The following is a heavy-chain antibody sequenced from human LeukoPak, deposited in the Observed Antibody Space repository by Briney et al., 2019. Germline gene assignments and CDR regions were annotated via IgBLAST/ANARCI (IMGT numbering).Heavy chain of an antibody. CDR1: GGTFSSYA. CDR2: IIPIFGTA. J-gene: IGHJ4*02. CDR3: ARENQYYNY. D-gene: IGHD3-10*01. V-gene: IGHV1-69*06. Sequence: ASVKVSCKASGGTFSSYAISWVRQVPGQGLEWMGGIIPIFGTANYAQKFQGRVTITADTSISTAYMELSSLRSDDTAVYYCARENQYYNYWGQGTLVTVSS.